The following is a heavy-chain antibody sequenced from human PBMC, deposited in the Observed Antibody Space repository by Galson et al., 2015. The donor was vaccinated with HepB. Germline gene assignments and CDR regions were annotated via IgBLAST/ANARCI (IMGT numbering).Heavy chain of an antibody. CDR1: GFTFSSYA. D-gene: IGHD4-11*01. CDR2: ISYDGSNK. J-gene: IGHJ4*02. CDR3: ARDARVVTTGVY. V-gene: IGHV3-30-3*01. Sequence: SLRLSCAASGFTFSSYAMHWVRQAPGKGLEWVAVISYDGSNKYYADSVKGRFTISRDNSKNTLYLQMNSLRAEDTAVYYCARDARVVTTGVYWGQGTLVTVSS.